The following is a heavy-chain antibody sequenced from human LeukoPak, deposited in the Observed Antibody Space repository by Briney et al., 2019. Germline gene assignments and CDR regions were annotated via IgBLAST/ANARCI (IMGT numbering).Heavy chain of an antibody. D-gene: IGHD2-2*01. CDR3: ARAPLIVVVPAHFDY. V-gene: IGHV4-59*12. Sequence: SETLSLTCSVSGGFNTHYYWSWIRQPPAKGLEWIGYIYHSGSTKYNPSLKSRVTISVDRSKNQFSLKLSSVTAADTAVYYCARAPLIVVVPAHFDYWGQGTLVTVSS. J-gene: IGHJ4*02. CDR1: GGFNTHYY. CDR2: IYHSGST.